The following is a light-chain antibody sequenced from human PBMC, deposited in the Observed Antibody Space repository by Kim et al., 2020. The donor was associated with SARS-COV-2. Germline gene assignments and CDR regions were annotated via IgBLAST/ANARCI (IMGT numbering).Light chain of an antibody. J-gene: IGKJ4*01. CDR1: QSISYYY. V-gene: IGKV3-20*01. CDR2: GTS. Sequence: LSPGERATLSCRASQSISYYYLAWYQQKPGQAPRLLIYGTSNRDTGIPDRFSGSGSGTDFTLTISRLEPEDFAVYYCQQFGGSLTFGGGTKVDIK. CDR3: QQFGGSLT.